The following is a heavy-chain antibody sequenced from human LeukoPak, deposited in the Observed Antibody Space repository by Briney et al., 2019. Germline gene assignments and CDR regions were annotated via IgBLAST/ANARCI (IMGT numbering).Heavy chain of an antibody. CDR2: ITPFNGNT. Sequence: SVKVSCKASGYTFTYRYLHWVRQAPGQALEWMGWITPFNGNTNYAQKFQDRVTITRDRSMSTAYMELSSLRSEDTATYYCASSGELNSEDFWSGTNFDYWGQGTLVTVSS. CDR3: ASSGELNSEDFWSGTNFDY. CDR1: GYTFTYRY. V-gene: IGHV1-45*02. J-gene: IGHJ4*02. D-gene: IGHD3-3*01.